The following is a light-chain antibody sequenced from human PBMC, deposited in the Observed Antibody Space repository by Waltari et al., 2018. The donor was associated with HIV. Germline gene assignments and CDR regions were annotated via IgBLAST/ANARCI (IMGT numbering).Light chain of an antibody. J-gene: IGLJ2*01. CDR1: SHNIGRNF. CDR2: RNS. V-gene: IGLV1-47*01. Sequence: QSVLTQPPSTSGTPGQSVTITCSGSSHNIGRNFVNWYQQVPGTAPKLLISRNSQRPSGVPVRVSGSKSGTSASLAISGLRAEDEADYYCAAWDDSLSGGVFGGGTKLTVL. CDR3: AAWDDSLSGGV.